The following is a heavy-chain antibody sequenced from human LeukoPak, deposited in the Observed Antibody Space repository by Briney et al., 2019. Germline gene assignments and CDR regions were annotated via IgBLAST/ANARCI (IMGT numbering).Heavy chain of an antibody. J-gene: IGHJ4*02. Sequence: SQTLSLTCAISGDSVSSNSAAWNWIRQSPSRGLEWLGRTYYRSKWSYDSAVSVESLLSINPDTSKNQFSLQLNSVTPEDTAVYYCARSRGAIVDYWGQGTLVTVSS. V-gene: IGHV6-1*01. CDR3: ARSRGAIVDY. CDR1: GDSVSSNSAA. CDR2: TYYRSKWSY.